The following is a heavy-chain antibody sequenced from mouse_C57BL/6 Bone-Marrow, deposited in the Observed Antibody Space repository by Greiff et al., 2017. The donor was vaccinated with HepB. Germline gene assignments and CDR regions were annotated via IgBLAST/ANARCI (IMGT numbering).Heavy chain of an antibody. V-gene: IGHV3-6*01. CDR1: GYSITSGYY. CDR3: ANLNYYGSSYWYFDV. D-gene: IGHD1-1*01. J-gene: IGHJ1*03. CDR2: ISYDGSN. Sequence: EVKLVESGPGLVKPSQSLSLTCSVTGYSITSGYYWNWIRQFPGNKLEWMGYISYDGSNNYNPSLKNRISITRDTSKNQFFLKLNSVTTEDTATYYCANLNYYGSSYWYFDVWGTGTTVTVSS.